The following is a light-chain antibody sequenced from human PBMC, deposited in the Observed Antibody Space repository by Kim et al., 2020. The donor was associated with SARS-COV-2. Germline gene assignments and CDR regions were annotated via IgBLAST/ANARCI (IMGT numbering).Light chain of an antibody. CDR1: SSNIGTNY. V-gene: IGLV1-47*01. CDR2: RNN. CDR3: ATWDDSLSVVV. Sequence: GQRVPISCSGSSSNIGTNYVYWFQQLPGTAPKLLIYRNNQRPSGVPDRFSGSKSGTSASLAISGLRSEDEADYYCATWDDSLSVVVFGGGTQLTVL. J-gene: IGLJ2*01.